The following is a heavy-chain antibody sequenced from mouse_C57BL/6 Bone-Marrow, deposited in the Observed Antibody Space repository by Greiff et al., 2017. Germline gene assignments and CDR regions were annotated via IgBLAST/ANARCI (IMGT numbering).Heavy chain of an antibody. CDR3: ARRYYGSSSECFDV. J-gene: IGHJ1*03. V-gene: IGHV1-76*01. CDR1: GYTFTDYY. CDR2: IYPGSGNT. D-gene: IGHD1-1*01. Sequence: VQLQQSGAELVMPGASVKLSCKASGYTFTDYYINWVKQRPGQGLEWIARIYPGSGNTNYNEKFKGKATLTAEKSSSTAYMQLSSLTSEDSAVYFCARRYYGSSSECFDVWGTGTTVTVSS.